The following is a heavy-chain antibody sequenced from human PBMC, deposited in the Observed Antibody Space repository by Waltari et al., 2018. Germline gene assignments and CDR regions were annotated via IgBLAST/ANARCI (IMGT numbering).Heavy chain of an antibody. CDR3: ARGSTGYVRVWDS. D-gene: IGHD2-2*01. V-gene: IGHV3-74*01. Sequence: EVHLAESGGGVVQPGGSLRLSCTGSGFRFGDYWMHWVRQAPGKGREWVSRINVGGGYISYGDSVKGRFTISRDNAKNSLYLQMNSVSADDTAIYYCARGSTGYVRVWDSWGQGTMVTVSS. CDR2: INVGGGYI. J-gene: IGHJ4*02. CDR1: GFRFGDYW.